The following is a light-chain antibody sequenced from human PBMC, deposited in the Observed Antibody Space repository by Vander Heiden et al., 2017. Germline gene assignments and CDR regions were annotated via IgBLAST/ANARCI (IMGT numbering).Light chain of an antibody. J-gene: IGLJ2*01. V-gene: IGLV3-25*03. Sequence: SYQLTQPPPETVSPGQTARITCSADVLSKQYSHWYQQKSGHAPLLLIFKDTERPSGIPERFSGSTSGTTVTLTITGVQSEDEADYYCQSADSGATDVVFGGGTKLTVL. CDR2: KDT. CDR1: VLSKQY. CDR3: QSADSGATDVV.